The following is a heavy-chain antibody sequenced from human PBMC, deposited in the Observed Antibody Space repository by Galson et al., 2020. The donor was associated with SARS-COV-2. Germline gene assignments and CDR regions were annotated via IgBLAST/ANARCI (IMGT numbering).Heavy chain of an antibody. Sequence: GGSLRLSCAASGFTFSSYSMSWVRQAPGKGLEWVSGLNGNGGGTNYIDSVKGRFTISRDNAKNMLYLQMNSLRAEDTAVYYCAKDSRGSGGHDFDYWGQGTLVTVSS. CDR2: LNGNGGGT. D-gene: IGHD3-10*01. CDR3: AKDSRGSGGHDFDY. V-gene: IGHV3-23*01. CDR1: GFTFSSYS. J-gene: IGHJ4*02.